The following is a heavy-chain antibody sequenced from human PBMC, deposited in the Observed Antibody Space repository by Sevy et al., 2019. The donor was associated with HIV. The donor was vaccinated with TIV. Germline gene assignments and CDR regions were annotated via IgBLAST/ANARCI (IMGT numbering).Heavy chain of an antibody. CDR3: ARRSSSSELEHAMDV. V-gene: IGHV5-51*01. Sequence: GESLKISCKGSGYSFATYWIGWVRQMPGKGLEWMGIIYPGDSDTRYRPSFQGQVTISADRSISTAFLQWSSLKASDTAIYYCARRSSSSELEHAMDVWGQGTTVTVSS. J-gene: IGHJ6*02. CDR2: IYPGDSDT. CDR1: GYSFATYW. D-gene: IGHD6-6*01.